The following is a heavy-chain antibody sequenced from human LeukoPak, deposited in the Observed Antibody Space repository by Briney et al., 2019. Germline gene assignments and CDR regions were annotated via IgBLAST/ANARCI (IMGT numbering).Heavy chain of an antibody. D-gene: IGHD3-22*01. CDR2: VNPNSGNT. CDR1: GYTFTSYD. J-gene: IGHJ4*02. Sequence: VASVKVSCKASGYTFTSYDIHWVRQATGQGLEWMGWVNPNSGNTGYAQKLQGRVIMTRNTSISTAYMEVSSLRSEDTAVYYCARDLDHYDSVGYYGYWGQGTLVTVSS. CDR3: ARDLDHYDSVGYYGY. V-gene: IGHV1-8*01.